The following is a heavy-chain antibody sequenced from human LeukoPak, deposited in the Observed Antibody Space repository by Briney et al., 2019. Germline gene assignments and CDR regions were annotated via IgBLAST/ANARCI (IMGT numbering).Heavy chain of an antibody. Sequence: SESLSLTCTVSGGSMSSSCRSWIRQPPGKGLEWIGYIYYSGSTNYNPSLKSRVTISVNTSKNQLSLKLSSVAAADTYVYYSARLYGQYDSSGYYSPFDYWGQGTLVTVSS. CDR1: GGSMSSSC. CDR3: ARLYGQYDSSGYYSPFDY. CDR2: IYYSGST. J-gene: IGHJ4*02. D-gene: IGHD3-22*01. V-gene: IGHV4-59*08.